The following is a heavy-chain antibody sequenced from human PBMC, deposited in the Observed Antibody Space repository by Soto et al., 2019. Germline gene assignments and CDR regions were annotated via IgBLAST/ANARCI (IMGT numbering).Heavy chain of an antibody. CDR2: MNPNSGDT. J-gene: IGHJ4*02. V-gene: IGHV1-8*01. D-gene: IGHD3-10*01. Sequence: QVQLVQSGAEVKKPGASVKVSCKASGYTFTSYEINWVRQATGQGLEWMGWMNPNSGDTGYAQKLQGRVTMTRNTSISTAYMELSSLRSEDTAVYYCARGDLLWFGELLRWGQGTLVTVSS. CDR3: ARGDLLWFGELLR. CDR1: GYTFTSYE.